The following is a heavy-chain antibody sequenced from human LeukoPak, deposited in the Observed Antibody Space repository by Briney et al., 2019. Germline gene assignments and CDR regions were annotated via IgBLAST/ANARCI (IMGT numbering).Heavy chain of an antibody. V-gene: IGHV1-69*13. CDR2: IIPIFGTA. D-gene: IGHD2-2*02. CDR1: GGTFSSYA. CDR3: ARVRRSGYCSSTSCYRHGMDV. Sequence: SVKVSCKASGGTFSSYAISWVRQAPGQGLEWMGRIIPIFGTANYAQKFQGRVTITADESTSTAYMELSSLRSEDTAVYYCARVRRSGYCSSTSCYRHGMDVWGQGTTVTVSS. J-gene: IGHJ6*02.